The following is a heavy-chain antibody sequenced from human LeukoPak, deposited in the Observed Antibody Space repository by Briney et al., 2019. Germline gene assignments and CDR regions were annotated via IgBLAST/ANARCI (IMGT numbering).Heavy chain of an antibody. CDR1: GYTFSDYY. Sequence: GASVKVSCKASGYTFSDYYIHWVRQAPGQGLEWMGWINPNSGGTNYAQKFQGRVTMTRDTSISTAYMELSRLRSDDTAVYYCARPLGQRLYGDYETSPYYYYMDVWGKGTTVTVSS. CDR2: INPNSGGT. V-gene: IGHV1-2*02. J-gene: IGHJ6*03. CDR3: ARPLGQRLYGDYETSPYYYYMDV. D-gene: IGHD4-17*01.